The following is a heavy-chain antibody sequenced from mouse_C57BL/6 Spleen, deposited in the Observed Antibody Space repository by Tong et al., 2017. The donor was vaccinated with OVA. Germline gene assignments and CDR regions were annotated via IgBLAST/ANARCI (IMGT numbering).Heavy chain of an antibody. D-gene: IGHD1-1*01. CDR1: GFTFTDYY. J-gene: IGHJ4*01. CDR3: ARSYYGSSPWAMDY. Sequence: EVQLQESGPVLVKPGSSVKISCKASGFTFTDYYMHWVKQSHGKSLEWIGLVYPYNGGTSYNQKFKGKATLTVDTSSSTAYMELNSLTSEDSAVYYCARSYYGSSPWAMDYWGQGTSVTVSS. V-gene: IGHV1-36*01. CDR2: VYPYNGGT.